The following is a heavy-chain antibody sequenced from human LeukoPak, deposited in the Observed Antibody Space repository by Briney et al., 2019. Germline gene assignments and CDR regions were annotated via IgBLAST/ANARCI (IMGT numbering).Heavy chain of an antibody. CDR2: IYYSGST. CDR3: ARPWTGWDWCFDL. J-gene: IGHJ2*01. Sequence: SETLSLTCTVSGGSISSSSYYWGWTRQPPGKGLEWIGSIYYSGSTYYNPSLKSRVTISVDTSKNQFSLKLSSVTAADTAVYYCARPWTGWDWCFDLWGRGTLVTVSS. D-gene: IGHD3/OR15-3a*01. V-gene: IGHV4-39*01. CDR1: GGSISSSSYY.